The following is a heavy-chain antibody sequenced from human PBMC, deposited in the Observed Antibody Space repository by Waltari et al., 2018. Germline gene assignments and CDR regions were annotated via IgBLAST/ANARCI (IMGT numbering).Heavy chain of an antibody. CDR3: ATARDEHTAMVYFDN. CDR2: MYPAGSA. V-gene: IGHV3-66*02. D-gene: IGHD5-18*01. CDR1: GFTVSSTH. J-gene: IGHJ4*02. Sequence: EVKLVESGGGLVHPGGSLRVSCAASGFTVSSTHMSWVRQAPGKGPELVSIMYPAGSAYNADSVEGRFTMSRDISNNMVHLQMNRLRLEDSATYYCATARDEHTAMVYFDNWGQGTLVSVSS.